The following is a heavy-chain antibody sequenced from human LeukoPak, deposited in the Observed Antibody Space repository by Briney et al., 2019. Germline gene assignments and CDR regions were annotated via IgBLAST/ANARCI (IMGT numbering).Heavy chain of an antibody. Sequence: SETLSLTCTVSGGSVSSGSYYWSWIRQPPGKGLEWIGYIYYSGSTNYNPSLKSRVTISVDTSKNQFSLKLSSVTAADTAVYYCAKVPAAIAPQEGDYYYGMDVWGKGTTVTVSS. CDR2: IYYSGST. J-gene: IGHJ6*04. V-gene: IGHV4-61*01. CDR1: GGSVSSGSYY. CDR3: AKVPAAIAPQEGDYYYGMDV. D-gene: IGHD2-2*01.